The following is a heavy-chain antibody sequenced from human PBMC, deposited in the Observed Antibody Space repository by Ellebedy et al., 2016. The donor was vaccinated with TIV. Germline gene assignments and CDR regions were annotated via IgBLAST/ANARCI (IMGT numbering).Heavy chain of an antibody. CDR3: ARGTPNYVDTAMVYFDY. D-gene: IGHD5-18*01. J-gene: IGHJ4*02. V-gene: IGHV4-34*01. Sequence: SETLSLXXAVCGGSFSGYYWNWIRQPPGKGLEWIGEINHSGSTNYNPSLKGRVTISVDTSKNQFSLNLSSVTAADTALYYCARGTPNYVDTAMVYFDYWGQGALVTVSS. CDR2: INHSGST. CDR1: GGSFSGYY.